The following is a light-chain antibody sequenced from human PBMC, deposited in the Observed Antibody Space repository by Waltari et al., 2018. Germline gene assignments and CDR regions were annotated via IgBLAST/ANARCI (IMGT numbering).Light chain of an antibody. CDR2: DVT. J-gene: IGLJ3*02. V-gene: IGLV2-14*03. CDR1: SSDVGAYDY. CDR3: SSRTSSITWV. Sequence: QSALTQPASVSGSPGQSITISCTGTSSDVGAYDYVSWYQQHPGKAPKVVIYDVTKRPSGVSNRFSGSKSGSTASLTISGLHAEDEADYYCSSRTSSITWVFGGGTKLTVL.